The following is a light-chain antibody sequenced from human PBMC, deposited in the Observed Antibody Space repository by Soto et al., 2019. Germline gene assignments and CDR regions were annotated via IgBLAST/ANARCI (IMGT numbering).Light chain of an antibody. CDR2: DSS. J-gene: IGKJ2*01. V-gene: IGKV3-11*01. Sequence: ELVLTQSPATLSLSPGESAPLSCRASQSVAGYLAWYQQKPGQGPRLLIYDSSTRASGTPARFRGSGSGTDITLSISRLGPEDFAIYICKHRSNSPMYPFDQATKLEIK. CDR3: KHRSNSPMYP. CDR1: QSVAGY.